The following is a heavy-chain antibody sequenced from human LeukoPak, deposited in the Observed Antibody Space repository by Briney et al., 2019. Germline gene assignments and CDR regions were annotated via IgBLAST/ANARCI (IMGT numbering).Heavy chain of an antibody. Sequence: GRSLRLSCAASGFTFSSYGTHWVRQAPGKGLEWVAVISYDGSNKYYADSVKGRFTISRDNSKNTLYLQMNSLRAEDTAVYYCAKARSGGYNWFDPWGQGTLVTVSS. CDR3: AKARSGGYNWFDP. D-gene: IGHD3-3*01. V-gene: IGHV3-30*18. J-gene: IGHJ5*02. CDR1: GFTFSSYG. CDR2: ISYDGSNK.